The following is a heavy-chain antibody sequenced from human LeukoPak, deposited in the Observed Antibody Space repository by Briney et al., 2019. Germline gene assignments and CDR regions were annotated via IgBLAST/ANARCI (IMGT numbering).Heavy chain of an antibody. D-gene: IGHD1-26*01. Sequence: GGSLRLSCGASGFTFSSYWMSWVRQAPGKGLEWVANIKQDGSEKYYVDSVKGRFTISRDNAKNSLYLQMNSLRAKDTAVYYCARNSGTNPWGQGTLVTVSS. CDR1: GFTFSSYW. CDR3: ARNSGTNP. V-gene: IGHV3-7*01. CDR2: IKQDGSEK. J-gene: IGHJ5*02.